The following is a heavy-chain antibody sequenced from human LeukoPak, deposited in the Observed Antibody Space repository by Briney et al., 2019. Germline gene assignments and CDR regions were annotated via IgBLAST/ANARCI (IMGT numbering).Heavy chain of an antibody. J-gene: IGHJ5*02. CDR1: GGSISSYY. V-gene: IGHV4-59*01. CDR3: ARARGDIVLMVYADNWFDP. D-gene: IGHD2-8*01. Sequence: PSETLSLTCTVSGGSISSYYWSWIRQPPGKGLEWIGYIYCSGSTNYNPSLKSRVTISVDTSKSQFSLKLSSVTAADTAVYYCARARGDIVLMVYADNWFDPWGQGTLVTVSS. CDR2: IYCSGST.